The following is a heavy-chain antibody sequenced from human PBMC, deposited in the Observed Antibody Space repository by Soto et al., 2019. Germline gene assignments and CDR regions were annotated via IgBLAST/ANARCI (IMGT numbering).Heavy chain of an antibody. CDR1: GFSLSTPGVG. CDR2: IYWHDDK. CDR3: AHRGGATVGLYYFDY. Sequence: SGPTLVNPTQTLTLTCTISGFSLSTPGVGVNWIRQPPGKALEWLALIYWHDDKRYSPSLKSRLSITKDTSKNQVVLTMANMDPVDTATYYCAHRGGATVGLYYFDYWGQGALVTVSS. D-gene: IGHD3-16*01. V-gene: IGHV2-5*01. J-gene: IGHJ4*02.